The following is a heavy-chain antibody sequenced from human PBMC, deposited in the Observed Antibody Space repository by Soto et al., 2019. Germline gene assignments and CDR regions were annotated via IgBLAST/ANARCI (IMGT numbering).Heavy chain of an antibody. D-gene: IGHD4-17*01. CDR3: ARNPMTTVTTIYYYGMDV. J-gene: IGHJ6*02. CDR2: IIPIFGAA. Sequence: QVQLVQSGAEVKKPGSSVKVSCKASVGTFSSYAISWVRQAPGQGLEWMGGIIPIFGAADYAQKFQGRVTITADESTSTAYMELSSLRSEDTAVYYCARNPMTTVTTIYYYGMDVWGQGTTVTVSS. V-gene: IGHV1-69*12. CDR1: VGTFSSYA.